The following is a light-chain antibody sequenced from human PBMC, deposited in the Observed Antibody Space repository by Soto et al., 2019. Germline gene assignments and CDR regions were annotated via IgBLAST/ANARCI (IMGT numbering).Light chain of an antibody. V-gene: IGKV1D-13*01. CDR3: QQYNNWPPWT. CDR2: SAS. CDR1: QGISSY. Sequence: AIPITQSPSSLSASVGDRVTLTCRVSQGISSYLNWYRQKPGKVPKLLIYSASTRATGMPARFSGSGSGTEFTLTISSLQSEDFAVYYCQQYNNWPPWTFGQGAKVDI. J-gene: IGKJ1*01.